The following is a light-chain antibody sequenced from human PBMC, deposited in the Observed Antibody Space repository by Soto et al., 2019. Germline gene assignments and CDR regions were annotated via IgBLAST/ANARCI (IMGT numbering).Light chain of an antibody. CDR3: CSYAGRSTIYV. CDR2: EAT. J-gene: IGLJ1*01. V-gene: IGLV2-23*02. CDR1: SSDIGSYNL. Sequence: QSALTQPASVSGSPGQSITISCTGTSSDIGSYNLVSWYQQQPGKAPKIMIYEATKRPSGVSDRFSGSKSANTASLTISGLQAEDAADYYCCSYAGRSTIYVFGIGTKLTV.